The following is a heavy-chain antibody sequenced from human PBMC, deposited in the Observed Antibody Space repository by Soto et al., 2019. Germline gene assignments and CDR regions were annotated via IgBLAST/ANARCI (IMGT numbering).Heavy chain of an antibody. J-gene: IGHJ4*02. CDR1: GFTFSSYA. CDR3: AKLRDFVVLPAGILDY. D-gene: IGHD2-8*01. Sequence: PGGSLRLSCAASGFTFSSYAMSWVRQAPGKGLEWVSAISGSGGSTYYADSVKGRFTISRDNSKNTLYLQMNSLRTEDTAIYYCAKLRDFVVLPAGILDYWGPRTLVTVSS. V-gene: IGHV3-23*01. CDR2: ISGSGGST.